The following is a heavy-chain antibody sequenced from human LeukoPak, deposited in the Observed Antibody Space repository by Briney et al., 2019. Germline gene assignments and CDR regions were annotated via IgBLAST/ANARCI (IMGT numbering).Heavy chain of an antibody. Sequence: SETLSLTCAVYGGSFSGYYWSWIRQPPGKGLEWIGEINHSGSTNYNPSLKSRVTISVDTSKNQFSLKLSSVTAADTAVYYCARAPYFDWLSASDVWGQGTMVTVSS. CDR2: INHSGST. V-gene: IGHV4-34*01. CDR3: ARAPYFDWLSASDV. D-gene: IGHD3-9*01. CDR1: GGSFSGYY. J-gene: IGHJ3*01.